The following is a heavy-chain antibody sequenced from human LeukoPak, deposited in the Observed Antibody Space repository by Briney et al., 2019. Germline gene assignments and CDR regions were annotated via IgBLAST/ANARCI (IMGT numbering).Heavy chain of an antibody. CDR1: GGSISSYY. J-gene: IGHJ4*02. Sequence: PSETLSLTCTVSGGSISSYYWSWIRQPPGEGLEWIGFIYYSGSTNYNPSLKSRVTMSVDSSKNQFSLKLSSVTAADTAVYYCARQGCSSTSCYRRLLFDYWGRGTLVTVSS. CDR2: IYYSGST. V-gene: IGHV4-59*08. D-gene: IGHD2-2*01. CDR3: ARQGCSSTSCYRRLLFDY.